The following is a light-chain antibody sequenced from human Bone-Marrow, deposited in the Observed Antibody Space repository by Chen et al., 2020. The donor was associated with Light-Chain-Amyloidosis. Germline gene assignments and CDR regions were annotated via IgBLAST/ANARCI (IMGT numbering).Light chain of an antibody. Sequence: QSVFTQPPSASGTPGQRVTISCSGSSSTIGSNTVDWFQQLPGTAPKLLIHSDNQRPSGVPDRFSGSRSDPSASLAIRGLQSEDEADYYCATWDDSLTGRVFGGGTKLTVL. CDR3: ATWDDSLTGRV. CDR1: SSTIGSNT. V-gene: IGLV1-44*01. J-gene: IGLJ3*02. CDR2: SDN.